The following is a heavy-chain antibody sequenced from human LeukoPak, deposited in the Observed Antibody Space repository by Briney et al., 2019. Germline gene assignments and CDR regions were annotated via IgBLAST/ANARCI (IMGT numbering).Heavy chain of an antibody. CDR3: ARDREVRYFDWLSPSYYFDY. CDR2: IYTSGST. CDR1: GGSFSSGSYY. D-gene: IGHD3-9*01. Sequence: SETLSLTCTVSGGSFSSGSYYWSWLRQPAGKGLEWFGRIYTSGSTNYTPSLKSRVTISVDTSKNQFSLKLSSVTAADTAVYYCARDREVRYFDWLSPSYYFDYWGQGTLVTVSS. V-gene: IGHV4-61*02. J-gene: IGHJ4*02.